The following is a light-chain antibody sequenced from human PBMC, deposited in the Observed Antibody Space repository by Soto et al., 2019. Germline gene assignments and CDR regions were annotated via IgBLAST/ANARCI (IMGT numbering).Light chain of an antibody. J-gene: IGKJ1*01. CDR1: QSVSSSF. Sequence: EIVLTQSPGTLSLSPGERATLSCRASQSVSSSFLAWYQQKPGQAPRLLIYGASNRATGIPDRFSGSGSGTDFTLTISRLEPEDFAVYYCQQYVTSPWAFGQATKLAIE. CDR3: QQYVTSPWA. CDR2: GAS. V-gene: IGKV3-20*01.